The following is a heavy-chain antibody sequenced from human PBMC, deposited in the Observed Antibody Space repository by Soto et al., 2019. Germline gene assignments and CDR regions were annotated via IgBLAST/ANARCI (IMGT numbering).Heavy chain of an antibody. CDR3: EGDAGYSFGGAFDF. D-gene: IGHD3-16*02. CDR1: GFTFSSFA. V-gene: IGHV3-30-3*01. CDR2: ISYNAVSK. Sequence: QVQLVESGGGVVQPGMSLRLSCAASGFTFSSFAMHWARQAPGKGLEWVAVISYNAVSKYYADSVKGRFTISRDNSQNPLYLKLNSLSAEVPAVSYFEGDAGYSFGGAFDFWGRGTMVPVSS. J-gene: IGHJ3*01.